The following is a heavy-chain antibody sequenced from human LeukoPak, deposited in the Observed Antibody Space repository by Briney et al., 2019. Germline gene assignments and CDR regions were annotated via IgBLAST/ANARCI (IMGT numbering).Heavy chain of an antibody. D-gene: IGHD6-19*01. CDR2: IFGSGGST. CDR3: AKTTTGYSSGRFPGWPVDY. Sequence: GGSLRLSCAASGFTFSSYAMYWVRQAPGKGLEWVSGIFGSGGSTHYADSVKGRFTISRDNSKNTVYLQMNSLRAEDTAVYYCAKTTTGYSSGRFPGWPVDYWGQGTLVTVSS. V-gene: IGHV3-23*01. CDR1: GFTFSSYA. J-gene: IGHJ4*02.